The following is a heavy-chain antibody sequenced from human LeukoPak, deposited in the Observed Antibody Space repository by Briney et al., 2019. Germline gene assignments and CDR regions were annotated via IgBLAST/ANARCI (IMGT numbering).Heavy chain of an antibody. CDR2: MSYDGSNK. J-gene: IGHJ4*02. D-gene: IGHD6-13*01. Sequence: GGSLRLSCAASGFTSSSNGMHWVRQAPGKGLEWVAVMSYDGSNKYYADSVKGRFTISRDNSKNTLYLQMNSLRAEDTAVYYCPKDRSRSWSFDYWGQGTLVTVSS. V-gene: IGHV3-30*18. CDR1: GFTSSSNG. CDR3: PKDRSRSWSFDY.